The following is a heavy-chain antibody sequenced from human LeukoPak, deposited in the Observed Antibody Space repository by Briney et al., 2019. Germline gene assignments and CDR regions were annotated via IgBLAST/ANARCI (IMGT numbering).Heavy chain of an antibody. Sequence: GGSLRLSCAASGFTFSSYAMSWVRQAPGKGLEWVSAISGSGGGTYYADSVKGRFTISRDNSKNTLYLQMNSLRAEDTAVYYCAKKRGGDIVVVVAATTTSTYFDYWGQGTLVTVSS. CDR3: AKKRGGDIVVVVAATTTSTYFDY. V-gene: IGHV3-23*01. J-gene: IGHJ4*02. CDR1: GFTFSSYA. CDR2: ISGSGGGT. D-gene: IGHD2-15*01.